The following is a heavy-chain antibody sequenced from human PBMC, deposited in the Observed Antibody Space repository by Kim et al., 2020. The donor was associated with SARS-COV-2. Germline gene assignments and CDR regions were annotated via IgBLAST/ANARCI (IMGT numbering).Heavy chain of an antibody. Sequence: ADAVKGRFTISRDNAKNMLFLQMKSLRDEDTAVYYCAREVVTGNGGLKYWGQGTLVTVSS. D-gene: IGHD2-21*02. V-gene: IGHV3-74*01. CDR3: AREVVTGNGGLKY. J-gene: IGHJ4*02.